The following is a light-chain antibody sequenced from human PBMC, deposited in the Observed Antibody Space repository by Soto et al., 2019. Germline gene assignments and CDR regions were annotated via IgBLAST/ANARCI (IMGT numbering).Light chain of an antibody. CDR1: QGIDNY. J-gene: IGKJ5*01. Sequence: DIQMTQSPSSLSASVGDRVTITCRASQGIDNYLAWFQQKPGKAPKCLIYGASSLQSGVPSKFSGSGFGTDFTLTISSLQPEDFATYYCHQFNNPITFGQGTRLEI. CDR3: HQFNNPIT. V-gene: IGKV1-16*02. CDR2: GAS.